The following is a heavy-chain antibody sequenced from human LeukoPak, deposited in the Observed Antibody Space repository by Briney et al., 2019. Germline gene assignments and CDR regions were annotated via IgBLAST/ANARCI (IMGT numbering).Heavy chain of an antibody. Sequence: ASVKVSCKASGYTFTSYGISWVRQAPGQGLEWMGWISAYNGNTNYAQKLQGGVTMTTDTSTSTAYMELRSLRSDDTAVYYCASFTHSSSWTPDNWFDPWGQGTLVTVSS. CDR2: ISAYNGNT. D-gene: IGHD6-13*01. CDR1: GYTFTSYG. J-gene: IGHJ5*02. CDR3: ASFTHSSSWTPDNWFDP. V-gene: IGHV1-18*01.